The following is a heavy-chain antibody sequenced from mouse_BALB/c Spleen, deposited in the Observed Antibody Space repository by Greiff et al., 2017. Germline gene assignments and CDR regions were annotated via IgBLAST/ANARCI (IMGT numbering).Heavy chain of an antibody. D-gene: IGHD3-1*01. CDR3: ASEPARATEAMDY. J-gene: IGHJ4*01. CDR2: ILPGSGST. CDR1: GYTFSSYW. V-gene: IGHV1-9*01. Sequence: VQLQQSGAELMKPGASVKISCKATGYTFSSYWIEWVKQRPGHGLEWIGEILPGSGSTNYNEKFKGKATFTADTSSNTAYMQLSSLTSEDSAVYYCASEPARATEAMDYWGQGTSVTVSS.